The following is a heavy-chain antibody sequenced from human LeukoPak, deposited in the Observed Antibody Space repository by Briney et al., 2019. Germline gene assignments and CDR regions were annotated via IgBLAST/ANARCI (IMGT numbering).Heavy chain of an antibody. J-gene: IGHJ3*02. CDR1: GFSFSDDP. Sequence: GGALRLSCTASGFSFSDDPMNWVRQAPGKGLEWVSNIRSDNSDENYADSVKGRFTISRDNVKNSLYLQMNSLRAEDTAVYYCVRDTHYAFDSWGQGTMVTVS. V-gene: IGHV3-48*01. CDR2: IRSDNSDE. CDR3: VRDTHYAFDS.